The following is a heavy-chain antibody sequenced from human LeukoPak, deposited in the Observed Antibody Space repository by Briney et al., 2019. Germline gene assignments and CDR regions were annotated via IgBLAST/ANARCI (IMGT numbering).Heavy chain of an antibody. J-gene: IGHJ4*02. CDR3: ARGMRLLWFGGLSFDY. CDR2: INHSGST. CDR1: GGSFSGYY. V-gene: IGHV4-34*01. D-gene: IGHD3-10*01. Sequence: SETLSLTCAVYGGSFSGYYWSWIRQPPGKGLEWIGEINHSGSTNYNPSLKSRVTISVDTSKNQFSLKLSSVTAADTAVYYCARGMRLLWFGGLSFDYWGQGTLVTVSS.